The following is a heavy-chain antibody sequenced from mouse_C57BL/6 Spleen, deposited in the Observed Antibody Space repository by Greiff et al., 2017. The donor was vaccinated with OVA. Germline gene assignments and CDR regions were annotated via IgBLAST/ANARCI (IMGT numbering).Heavy chain of an antibody. CDR3: ARRGITTCDFDY. V-gene: IGHV1-69*01. J-gene: IGHJ2*02. Sequence: VQLQQPGAELVMPGASVKLSCKASGYTFTSYWMHWVKQRPGQGLEWIGEIDPSDSYTNYNQKFKGKSTLTVDKSSSTAYMQLSSLTSEDSAVDYCARRGITTCDFDYWGQGTSLTVSS. CDR1: GYTFTSYW. CDR2: IDPSDSYT. D-gene: IGHD1-1*01.